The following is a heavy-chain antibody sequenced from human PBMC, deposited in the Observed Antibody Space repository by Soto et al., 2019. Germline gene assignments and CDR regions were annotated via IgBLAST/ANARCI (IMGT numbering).Heavy chain of an antibody. CDR2: IYYSGST. CDR3: GRERNSALTITPTSSYTYLDF. J-gene: IGHJ6*03. Sequence: KSSETLSLTCAVSGGSISSYYWSWIRQPPGKGLEWIGSIYYSGSTNYNPSLKSRVTISVDTSQNQFSLKLTSVTAADTAVYYCGRERNSALTITPTSSYTYLDFWAKGPTLTVS. CDR1: GGSISSYY. V-gene: IGHV4-59*01. D-gene: IGHD2-2*02.